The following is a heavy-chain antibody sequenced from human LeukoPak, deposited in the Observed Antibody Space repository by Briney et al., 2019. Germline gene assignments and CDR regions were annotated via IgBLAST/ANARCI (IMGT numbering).Heavy chain of an antibody. CDR1: GFTFSSYE. CDR3: ARGVYYGAGDY. CDR2: ISSSGSTT. D-gene: IGHD4/OR15-4a*01. V-gene: IGHV3-48*03. Sequence: LPGGSLRLSCAASGFTFSSYEMNWVRQAPGKGLEWVSYISSSGSTTYYADSVKGRFTISRDNAKNSLYLQMNSLRAEDTAVYYCARGVYYGAGDYWGQGTLVTVSS. J-gene: IGHJ4*02.